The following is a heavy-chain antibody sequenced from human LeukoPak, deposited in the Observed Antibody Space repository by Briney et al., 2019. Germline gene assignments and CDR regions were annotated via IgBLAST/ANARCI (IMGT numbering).Heavy chain of an antibody. CDR1: GGSSSSYY. V-gene: IGHV4-59*01. J-gene: IGHJ4*02. Sequence: KPSETLSLTCTVSGGSSSSYYWSWIRQPPGNGLEWIGYTYYSGSTNYNPSLKSRVTISVDTSKNQFSLKLSSVTAADTAVYYCARATDCGGDCYFVDYWGQGTLVTVSS. CDR2: TYYSGST. CDR3: ARATDCGGDCYFVDY. D-gene: IGHD2-21*01.